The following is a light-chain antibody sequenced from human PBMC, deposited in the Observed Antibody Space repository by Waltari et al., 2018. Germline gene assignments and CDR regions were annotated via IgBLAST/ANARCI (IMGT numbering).Light chain of an antibody. CDR1: SGLNVGTYR. J-gene: IGLJ3*02. CDR2: YKADSDK. Sequence: QAVLTQPASLSASPGASASLTCTLRSGLNVGTYRIYWYQQKPGSPPQYLLRYKADSDKQQGSGVPSRFSGSKDASANAGILLSAGLQSEDEADYYCMIWHSSAWVFGGGTKLTVL. V-gene: IGLV5-45*01. CDR3: MIWHSSAWV.